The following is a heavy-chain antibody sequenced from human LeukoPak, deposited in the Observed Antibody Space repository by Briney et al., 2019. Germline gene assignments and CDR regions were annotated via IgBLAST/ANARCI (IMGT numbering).Heavy chain of an antibody. V-gene: IGHV4-34*01. CDR1: GGSFSGYY. CDR2: INHSGST. Sequence: SETLSLTCAVYGGSFSGYYWSWIRQPPGKGLEWIGEINHSGSTNYNPSLKSRVPISVDTSKNQFSLKLSSVTAADTAVYYCARVPSLYGSGSYYAFDIWGQGTMVTVSS. CDR3: ARVPSLYGSGSYYAFDI. D-gene: IGHD3-10*01. J-gene: IGHJ3*02.